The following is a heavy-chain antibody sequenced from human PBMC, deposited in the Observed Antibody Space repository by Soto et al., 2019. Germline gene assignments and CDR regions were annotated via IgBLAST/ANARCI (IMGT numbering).Heavy chain of an antibody. CDR3: ASLVATDGVDY. Sequence: WGSLRLSCAASGFTFSSYSMNWVRQAPGKGLEWVSYISSSSSTIYYADSVKGRFTISRDNAKNSLYLQMNSLRAEDTAVYYCASLVATDGVDYWGQGTLVTVSS. CDR2: ISSSSSTI. J-gene: IGHJ4*02. D-gene: IGHD5-12*01. V-gene: IGHV3-48*01. CDR1: GFTFSSYS.